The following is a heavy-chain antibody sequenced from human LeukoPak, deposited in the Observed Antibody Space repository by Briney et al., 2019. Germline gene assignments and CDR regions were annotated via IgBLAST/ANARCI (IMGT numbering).Heavy chain of an antibody. J-gene: IGHJ4*02. CDR3: ARGISFDY. V-gene: IGHV4-34*01. CDR2: INHSGST. Sequence: PSETLSLTCAVYGGSFSGYYWSWIRQHPGKGLEWIGEINHSGSTNYNPSLKSRVTISVDTSKNQFSLKLSSVTAADTAVYYCARGISFDYWGQGTLVTVSS. CDR1: GGSFSGYY. D-gene: IGHD2/OR15-2a*01.